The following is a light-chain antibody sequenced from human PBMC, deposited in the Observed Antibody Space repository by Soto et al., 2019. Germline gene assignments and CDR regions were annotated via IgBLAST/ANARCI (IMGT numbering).Light chain of an antibody. V-gene: IGLV2-14*01. CDR3: SSINNRFTYV. J-gene: IGLJ1*01. CDR2: EVS. CDR1: SSDVGAYNY. Sequence: SVLAHPGSVSGSPGQSVSISCTGTSSDVGAYNYISWYQQHPGKAPKLLLSEVSNRPSGVSDRFSGSKSGNTASLTISGLQAEDEADYYCSSINNRFTYVFGNGTKVTAL.